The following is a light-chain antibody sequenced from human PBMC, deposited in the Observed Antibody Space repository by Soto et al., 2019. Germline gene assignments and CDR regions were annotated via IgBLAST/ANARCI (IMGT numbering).Light chain of an antibody. J-gene: IGKJ1*01. CDR2: GAA. Sequence: EIVLAQSPGTLSLSPGESATLSCRASQSVCSSFLAWYQQKPVQAPRRLIYGAARRATGSPDRFSGSGSGTDFTLTIGRLEPEDFAVYYCQQYVSSPWAFGQGTKVDI. CDR1: QSVCSSF. V-gene: IGKV3-20*01. CDR3: QQYVSSPWA.